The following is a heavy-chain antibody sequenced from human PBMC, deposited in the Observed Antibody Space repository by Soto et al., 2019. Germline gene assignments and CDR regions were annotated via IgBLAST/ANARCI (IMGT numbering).Heavy chain of an antibody. CDR3: ARDLSSYSSGWYDL. J-gene: IGHJ2*01. Sequence: QVQLVQSGAEVKKPGASVKVSCKASGYTFTNYYMHWVRQAPGQGLEWMGIINPSGGRTNYAQKFQGRVNMTRDTSTSTVYLELSTLRSEDTAVYYCARDLSSYSSGWYDLWGRGTLVTVSS. V-gene: IGHV1-46*01. CDR1: GYTFTNYY. D-gene: IGHD6-19*01. CDR2: INPSGGRT.